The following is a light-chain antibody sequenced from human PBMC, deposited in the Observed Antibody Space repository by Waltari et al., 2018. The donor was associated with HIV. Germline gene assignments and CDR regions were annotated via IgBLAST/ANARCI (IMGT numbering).Light chain of an antibody. CDR2: GAS. V-gene: IGKV3-15*01. CDR1: QSVTRN. J-gene: IGKJ1*01. CDR3: QQYEKWPGT. Sequence: DIVMTQSPATLSVSPGERATLSCRASQSVTRNVAWYQQKPGQAPRLLIYGASARASGVPDTFSGSGSGTDFTLTISSLQPEDLAVYYCQQYEKWPGTFGQGTKVDIK.